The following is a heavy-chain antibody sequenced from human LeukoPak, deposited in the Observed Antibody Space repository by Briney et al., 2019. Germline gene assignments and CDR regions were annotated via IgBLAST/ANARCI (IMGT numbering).Heavy chain of an antibody. J-gene: IGHJ6*02. CDR2: IYSGGST. CDR1: GFTVSSNY. D-gene: IGHD3-10*01. Sequence: GGSLRLSCAASGFTVSSNYMSWVRQAPGKGLEWVSVIYSGGSTYYADSVKGRFTISRDNSKNTLYLQMNSLRAEDTAVYYCAKDLGDYGSGSYYRQNYYYYYGMDVWGQGTTVTVSS. CDR3: AKDLGDYGSGSYYRQNYYYYYGMDV. V-gene: IGHV3-53*01.